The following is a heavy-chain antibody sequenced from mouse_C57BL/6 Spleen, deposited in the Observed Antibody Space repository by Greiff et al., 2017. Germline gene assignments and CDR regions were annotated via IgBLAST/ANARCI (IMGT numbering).Heavy chain of an antibody. CDR3: ARGGWGDYGSSYWYFDV. V-gene: IGHV1-55*01. J-gene: IGHJ1*03. D-gene: IGHD1-1*01. CDR1: GYTFTSYW. CDR2: IYPGSGST. Sequence: QVQLQQPGAELVKPGASVKMSCKASGYTFTSYWITWVKQRPGQGLEWIGDIYPGSGSTNYNEKFKSKATLTVDTSSSTAYMQLSSLTSEDSAVYYGARGGWGDYGSSYWYFDVWGTGTTVTVSS.